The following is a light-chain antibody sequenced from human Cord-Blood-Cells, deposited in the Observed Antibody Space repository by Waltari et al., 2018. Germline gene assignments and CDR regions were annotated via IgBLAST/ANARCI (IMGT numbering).Light chain of an antibody. J-gene: IGKJ3*01. CDR2: LGS. Sequence: DIVMTQSPLSLPVTPGEPASISCRSSQSLLHSNGYNYLDWYLQKPGQSPQLLIYLGSNRASGVPDRFSGSGSGTDFTLKISRVEAEDVGVYYCQKYNSAPFTFGPGTKVDIK. CDR1: QSLLHSNGYNY. CDR3: QKYNSAPFT. V-gene: IGKV2-28*01.